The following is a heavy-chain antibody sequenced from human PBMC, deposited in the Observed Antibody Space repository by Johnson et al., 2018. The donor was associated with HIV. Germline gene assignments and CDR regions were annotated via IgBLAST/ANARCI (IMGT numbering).Heavy chain of an antibody. J-gene: IGHJ3*02. V-gene: IGHV3-11*04. D-gene: IGHD2-2*03. CDR3: ARVWILRRRGAFDI. Sequence: QVQLVESGGGLVKPGGSLRLSCAASGFTFSDYYMRWIRQAPGTGLEWVSSISSRGNTIFYADSVKGRVTISRDHAKKSLYLQMNSLTVGDTAVYYCARVWILRRRGAFDIWGQGTMVTVSS. CDR2: ISSRGNTI. CDR1: GFTFSDYY.